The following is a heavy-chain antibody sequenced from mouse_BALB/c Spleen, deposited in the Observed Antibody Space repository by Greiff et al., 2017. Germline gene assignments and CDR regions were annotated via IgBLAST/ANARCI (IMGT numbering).Heavy chain of an antibody. CDR1: GFTFSSFG. V-gene: IGHV5-17*02. Sequence: EVQLVESGGGLVQPGGSRKLSCAASGFTFSSFGMHWVRQAPEKGLEWVAYISSGSSTIYYADTVKGRFTISRDNPKNTLFLQMTSLRSEDTAMYYCARTRTATHGMDYWGQGTSVTVSA. CDR3: ARTRTATHGMDY. J-gene: IGHJ4*01. CDR2: ISSGSSTI. D-gene: IGHD1-2*01.